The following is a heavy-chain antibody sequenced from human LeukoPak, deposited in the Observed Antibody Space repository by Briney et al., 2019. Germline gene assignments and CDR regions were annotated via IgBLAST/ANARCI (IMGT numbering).Heavy chain of an antibody. D-gene: IGHD3-10*01. Sequence: SETLSLTCAVYGGSFSGYYWSWIRQPPGKGLEWIGEINHSGSTNYNPSLKSRVTISVDTSKTYFSLKVTSLTAADTAVYYCARFMVRGVHRAFDIWGQGTMVTVSS. J-gene: IGHJ3*02. V-gene: IGHV4-34*01. CDR2: INHSGST. CDR1: GGSFSGYY. CDR3: ARFMVRGVHRAFDI.